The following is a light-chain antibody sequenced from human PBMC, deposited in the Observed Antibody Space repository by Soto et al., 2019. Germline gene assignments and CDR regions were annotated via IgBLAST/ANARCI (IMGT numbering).Light chain of an antibody. Sequence: AIQMTQSPSSLSASVGDRVTITCRASEGIRNDLGWYQQKPGKAPKLLIYAASSLQSGVPSRFSGSGSGTDFTLIISSLQPEDFATYYCLQDYNCPWTFGQGTKVEIK. J-gene: IGKJ1*01. CDR3: LQDYNCPWT. CDR1: EGIRND. CDR2: AAS. V-gene: IGKV1-6*01.